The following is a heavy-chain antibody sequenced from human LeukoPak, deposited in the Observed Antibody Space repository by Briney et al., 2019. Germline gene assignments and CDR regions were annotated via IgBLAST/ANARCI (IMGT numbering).Heavy chain of an antibody. Sequence: GGSLRLSCAASGFTFSSYGMSWVRQAPGKGLEWVSYISSSGSTIYYADSVKGRFTISRDNAKNSLYLQMNSLRAEDTAVYYCARDEGGSYYFDYWGQGTLVTVSS. J-gene: IGHJ4*02. V-gene: IGHV3-48*04. CDR1: GFTFSSYG. CDR2: ISSSGSTI. CDR3: ARDEGGSYYFDY. D-gene: IGHD1-26*01.